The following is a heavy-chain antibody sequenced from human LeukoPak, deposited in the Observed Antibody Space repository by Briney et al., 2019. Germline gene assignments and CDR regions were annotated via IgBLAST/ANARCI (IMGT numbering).Heavy chain of an antibody. Sequence: ASVKVSCKVSGYTLTELSMHWVRQAPGKGLEWMGGFDPEDGETIYAQKFQGRVTMTRNTSISTAYMELSSLRSEDTAVYYCARELSSRYFDWLFADDAFDIWGQGTMVTVSS. V-gene: IGHV1-24*01. CDR2: FDPEDGET. CDR3: ARELSSRYFDWLFADDAFDI. CDR1: GYTLTELS. J-gene: IGHJ3*02. D-gene: IGHD3-9*01.